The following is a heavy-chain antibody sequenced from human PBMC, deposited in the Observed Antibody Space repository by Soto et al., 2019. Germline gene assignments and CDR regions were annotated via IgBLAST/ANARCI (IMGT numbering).Heavy chain of an antibody. Sequence: QLQRQESGSGLVKPSQTLSLTCAVSGGSISSGGYSWSWIRQPPGKGLELIGYIYHSGSTYYNPSLKSRVNISVDRSKNQFSLKLSSVTAADTAVYYCARGGKTVTTFDYWGQGTLVTVSS. CDR2: IYHSGST. CDR1: GGSISSGGYS. CDR3: ARGGKTVTTFDY. J-gene: IGHJ4*02. V-gene: IGHV4-30-2*01. D-gene: IGHD4-17*01.